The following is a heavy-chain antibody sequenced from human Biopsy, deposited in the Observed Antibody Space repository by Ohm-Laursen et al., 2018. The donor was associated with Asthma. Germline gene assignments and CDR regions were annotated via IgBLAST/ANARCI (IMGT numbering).Heavy chain of an antibody. D-gene: IGHD3-10*01. J-gene: IGHJ6*02. Sequence: ASVKVSCKTSGYTFNSAGITWVRQAPGQELEWMGWISVYNGNTKVAQKLQDRVTMITDTSTSTAYMGLRSLRSDDTAVYFCARAVDYSHYYGIDVWGQGTTVTVS. CDR3: ARAVDYSHYYGIDV. V-gene: IGHV1-18*01. CDR2: ISVYNGNT. CDR1: GYTFNSAG.